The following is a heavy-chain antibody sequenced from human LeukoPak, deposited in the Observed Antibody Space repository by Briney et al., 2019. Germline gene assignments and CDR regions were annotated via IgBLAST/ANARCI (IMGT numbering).Heavy chain of an antibody. CDR2: IYYSGST. D-gene: IGHD4-23*01. J-gene: IGHJ4*02. CDR1: GGSISSYY. Sequence: SETLSLTCTVSGGSISSYYWSWIRQPPGKGLEWIGYIYYSGSTNYNPSLKSRVTISVDTSKNQFSLKLSSVTAADTAVYYCARNRGYGGNFGDYWGQGTLVTVSS. CDR3: ARNRGYGGNFGDY. V-gene: IGHV4-59*08.